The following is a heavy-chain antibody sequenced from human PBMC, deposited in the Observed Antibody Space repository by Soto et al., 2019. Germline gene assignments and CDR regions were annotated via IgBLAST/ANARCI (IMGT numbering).Heavy chain of an antibody. CDR1: GGSISSSSYS. J-gene: IGHJ4*02. D-gene: IGHD6-19*01. CDR2: IYYSGST. CDR3: ARLPSRGWSLIDY. V-gene: IGHV4-39*01. Sequence: QLQLQESSPGLAKPSETLSLTCTVSGGSISSSSYSSGWIRQPPGKGLARIGSIYYSGSTYYIPYLKSRVTISVYTSKNQCSLKLRSVTAADTAVYYCARLPSRGWSLIDYWGQGTLVTVSS.